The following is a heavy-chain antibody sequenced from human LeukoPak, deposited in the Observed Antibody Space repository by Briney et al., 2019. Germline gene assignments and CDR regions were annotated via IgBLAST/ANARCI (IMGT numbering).Heavy chain of an antibody. CDR2: ISSNGGSA. CDR1: GFTFSSYA. D-gene: IGHD6-19*01. V-gene: IGHV3-64D*06. J-gene: IGHJ4*02. Sequence: GGSLRLSCSASGFTFSSYAMHWVRQAPGKGLEYVSAISSNGGSAYYADSVKGRFTISRDNSKNTLYLQMSSLRAEDTAVYYCVKDSFDLAVAGFDYWGQETLVTVSS. CDR3: VKDSFDLAVAGFDY.